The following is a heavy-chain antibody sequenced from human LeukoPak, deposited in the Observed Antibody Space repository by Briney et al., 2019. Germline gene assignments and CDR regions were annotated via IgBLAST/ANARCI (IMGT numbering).Heavy chain of an antibody. J-gene: IGHJ5*02. Sequence: GGSLRLSCAASGFTFNNYVMNWVRQAPGKGLEWVSCISVSGDSTFYADSVKGRFTISRDDSQNTLYLQSNSLRGEDTAIYYCARGYSTSCYTWFDPWGQGTLVTVSS. V-gene: IGHV3-23*01. CDR1: GFTFNNYV. CDR3: ARGYSTSCYTWFDP. CDR2: ISVSGDST. D-gene: IGHD2-2*01.